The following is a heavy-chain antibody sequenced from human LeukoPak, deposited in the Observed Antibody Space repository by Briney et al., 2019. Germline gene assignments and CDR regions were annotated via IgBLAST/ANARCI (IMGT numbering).Heavy chain of an antibody. D-gene: IGHD5-12*01. Sequence: SETLSLTCTVSGDSISSSSYCWDWIRQPPGKGLEWIGNIYSSANTHYNPSLKTRITMSVDTSKNQFSLKLNSVTAADTGIYYCARHSRSAYTGYENAFDIWGQGTMVTVSS. J-gene: IGHJ3*02. CDR3: ARHSRSAYTGYENAFDI. V-gene: IGHV4-39*01. CDR2: IYSSANT. CDR1: GDSISSSSYC.